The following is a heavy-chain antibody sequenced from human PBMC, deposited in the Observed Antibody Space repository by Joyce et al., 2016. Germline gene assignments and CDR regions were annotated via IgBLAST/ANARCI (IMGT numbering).Heavy chain of an antibody. CDR3: ARDGGIAAAGSGYYMDV. CDR1: GGTFIRHG. CDR2: ISPILGTT. D-gene: IGHD6-13*01. J-gene: IGHJ6*03. Sequence: QVQLVQYGAEVKKPGSSVKVSCKASGGTFIRHGISWVRQAPGQGLEWMGGISPILGTTNHAQKFQGRVTITADESTSTVYMELSRLRSEDTAVYYCARDGGIAAAGSGYYMDVWGEGTTVTVSS. V-gene: IGHV1-69*01.